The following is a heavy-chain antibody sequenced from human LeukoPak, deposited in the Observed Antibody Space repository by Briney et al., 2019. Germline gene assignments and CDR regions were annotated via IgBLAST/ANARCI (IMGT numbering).Heavy chain of an antibody. CDR2: IIPIFGTA. D-gene: IGHD3-22*01. Sequence: SVKVSCRASGGTFSSYAISWVRQAPGQGLEWMGGIIPIFGTANYAQKFQGRVTITADESTSTAYMELSSLRAEDTAVYYCAKGSGYYDSSGYHNWGQGTLVTVSS. CDR1: GGTFSSYA. J-gene: IGHJ4*02. CDR3: AKGSGYYDSSGYHN. V-gene: IGHV1-69*13.